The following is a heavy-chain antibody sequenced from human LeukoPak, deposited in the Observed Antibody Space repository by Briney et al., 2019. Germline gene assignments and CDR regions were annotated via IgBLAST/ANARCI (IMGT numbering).Heavy chain of an antibody. V-gene: IGHV1-2*02. CDR2: INPNSGGT. Sequence: ASVKVSCKASGYTFTGNYMHWVRQAPGQGLEWMGWINPNSGGTNYAQKFQGRVTMTRDTSISTAYMELSRLRSDDTAVYYCARYLARWGAFDIWGQGTMVTVSS. CDR3: ARYLARWGAFDI. J-gene: IGHJ3*02. D-gene: IGHD7-27*01. CDR1: GYTFTGNY.